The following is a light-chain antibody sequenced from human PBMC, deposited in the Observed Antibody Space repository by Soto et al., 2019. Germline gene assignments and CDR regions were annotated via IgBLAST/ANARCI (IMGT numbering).Light chain of an antibody. J-gene: IGKJ1*01. CDR1: QSVSSFY. CDR2: DAS. CDR3: HHYGTSRT. V-gene: IGKV3-20*01. Sequence: EIVLTQSPGTLSLSPGERATLSCRASQSVSSFYLGWYQQKPGQAPRLLIFDASTRATGIPDRFTGSGSGTDFTLTVNRLEPEDFAVYYCHHYGTSRTFGQGTTGDIK.